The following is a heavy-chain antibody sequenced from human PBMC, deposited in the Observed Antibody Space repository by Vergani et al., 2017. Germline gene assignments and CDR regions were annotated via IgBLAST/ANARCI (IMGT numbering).Heavy chain of an antibody. CDR2: IIPIFGTA. D-gene: IGHD4-11*01. Sequence: QEQLVQSGAEVKKPGSSVKVSCKASGGTFSSYAISWVRQAPGQGLEWMGGIIPIFGTANYAQKFQGRVTITADESTSTAYMELSSLRSEDTAVYYCARAASLVTTDIVYYMDVWGKGTTVTVSS. CDR3: ARAASLVTTDIVYYMDV. V-gene: IGHV1-69*01. CDR1: GGTFSSYA. J-gene: IGHJ6*03.